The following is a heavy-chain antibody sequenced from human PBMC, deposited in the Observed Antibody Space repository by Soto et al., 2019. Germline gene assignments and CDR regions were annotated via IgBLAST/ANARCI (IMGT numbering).Heavy chain of an antibody. J-gene: IGHJ4*02. CDR3: AKKSPRYCGGDCYPKY. Sequence: VQLVESGGGLIQPGGSLRLSCAASGFTVSSNYMSWVRQAPGKGLEWVSVISGSGGSTYYADSVKGRFTISRDNSKNTLYLQMNSLRAEDTAVYYCAKKSPRYCGGDCYPKYWGQGTLVTVSS. CDR2: ISGSGGST. CDR1: GFTVSSNY. V-gene: IGHV3-23*04. D-gene: IGHD2-21*02.